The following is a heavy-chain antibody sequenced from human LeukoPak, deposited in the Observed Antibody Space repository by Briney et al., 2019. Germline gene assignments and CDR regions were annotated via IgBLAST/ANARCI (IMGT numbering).Heavy chain of an antibody. D-gene: IGHD4-17*01. J-gene: IGHJ4*02. Sequence: ASVKVSCKASGYTFTSYGISWVRQAPGQGLEWMGWISAYNGNTNYAQKLQGRVTMTTDTSTSTAYMELRSLRSDDTAVYYCAREIGPNYGDYVSFDYWGQGTLVTVSS. CDR3: AREIGPNYGDYVSFDY. CDR2: ISAYNGNT. CDR1: GYTFTSYG. V-gene: IGHV1-18*01.